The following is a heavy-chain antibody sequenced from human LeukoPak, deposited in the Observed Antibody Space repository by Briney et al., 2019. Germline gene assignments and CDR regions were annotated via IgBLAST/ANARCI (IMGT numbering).Heavy chain of an antibody. D-gene: IGHD2-15*01. V-gene: IGHV3-30*03. CDR2: ISYDGSNK. Sequence: HSGGSLRLSCAASGFTFSSYGMHWVRQAPGKGLEWVAVISYDGSNKYYADSVKGRFTISRDNSKNTLYLQMNSLRAEDTAVYYCARPYCSGGSCYSGVDYWGQGTLVTVSS. CDR3: ARPYCSGGSCYSGVDY. CDR1: GFTFSSYG. J-gene: IGHJ4*02.